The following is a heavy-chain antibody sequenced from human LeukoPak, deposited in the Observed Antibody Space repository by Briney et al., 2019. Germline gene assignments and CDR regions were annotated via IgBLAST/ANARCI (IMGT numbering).Heavy chain of an antibody. CDR3: ARWPYSSSYYFDY. D-gene: IGHD6-6*01. J-gene: IGHJ4*02. CDR1: GFTFSSSG. Sequence: GRSLRLSCAASGFTFSSSGMHWVRQAPGKGLEWVAVISYDGSNKYYIDSVKGRFTMSRDNSKNTLYLQMNSLRAEDTAVYYCARWPYSSSYYFDYWGQGTLVTVSS. V-gene: IGHV3-30*03. CDR2: ISYDGSNK.